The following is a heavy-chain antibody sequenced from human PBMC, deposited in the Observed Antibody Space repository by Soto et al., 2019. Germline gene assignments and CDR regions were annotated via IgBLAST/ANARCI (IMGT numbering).Heavy chain of an antibody. V-gene: IGHV3-66*01. Sequence: GGSLRLSCAASGFTVSSTHMSWVRQAPGNGLEWVSIIYSGGETYYADSVKGRFTLSRDTSKNTLYLQMNSLRAEDTAVYYCASRRNPYGAYDYWGQGT. CDR1: GFTVSSTH. CDR3: ASRRNPYGAYDY. D-gene: IGHD4-17*01. J-gene: IGHJ4*02. CDR2: IYSGGET.